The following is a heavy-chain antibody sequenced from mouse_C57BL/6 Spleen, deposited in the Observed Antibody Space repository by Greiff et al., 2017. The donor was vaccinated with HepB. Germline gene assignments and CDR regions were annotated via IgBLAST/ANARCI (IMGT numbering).Heavy chain of an antibody. CDR1: GYAFSSYW. Sequence: QVQLQQSGAELVKPGASVKISCKASGYAFSSYWMNWVKQRPGKGLEWIGQIYPGDGDTNYNGKFKGKATLTADKSSSTAYMQLSSLTSEDSAVYFCARSDTTSYYFDYWGQGTTLTVAS. J-gene: IGHJ2*01. CDR2: IYPGDGDT. CDR3: ARSDTTSYYFDY. D-gene: IGHD1-1*01. V-gene: IGHV1-80*01.